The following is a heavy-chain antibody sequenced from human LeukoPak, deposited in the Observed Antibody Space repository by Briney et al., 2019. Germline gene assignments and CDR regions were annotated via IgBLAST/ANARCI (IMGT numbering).Heavy chain of an antibody. V-gene: IGHV3-48*01. J-gene: IGHJ5*02. CDR3: ARAKNDGWFDP. CDR2: ISSSSSTI. Sequence: GGSLRLSCAASGFTFSSYSMNWVRQAPGKGLEWVSYISSSSSTIYYADSVKGRFTISRDNSKNTLYLQMNSLRAEDTAVYYCARAKNDGWFDPWGQGTLVTVSS. D-gene: IGHD1-1*01. CDR1: GFTFSSYS.